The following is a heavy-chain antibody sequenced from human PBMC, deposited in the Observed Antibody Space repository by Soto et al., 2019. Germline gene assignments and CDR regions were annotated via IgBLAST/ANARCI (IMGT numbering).Heavy chain of an antibody. V-gene: IGHV4-30-4*01. CDR2: SFYSGIT. CDR3: ARWSGVGVAGMDV. Sequence: QVQLQESGPRLVKPLQTLSLTCTVSGDSINSGDYYWSWIRQPPGRGLEWVCYSFYSGITDYNPALKSRMTISMDTSKNQFSLRLNSVTAADTAVYFCARWSGVGVAGMDVWGQGTTVSVSS. J-gene: IGHJ6*02. CDR1: GDSINSGDYY. D-gene: IGHD3-10*01.